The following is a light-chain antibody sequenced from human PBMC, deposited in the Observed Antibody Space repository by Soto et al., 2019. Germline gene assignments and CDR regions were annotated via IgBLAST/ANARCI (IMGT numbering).Light chain of an antibody. V-gene: IGLV2-8*01. CDR3: TSYAGSNNLV. Sequence: QSVLTQPPSASGSPGQSVTISCTGTSSDIGGYNYVSWYQQHPGKAPKLIIYEVSKRPSGVPDRFSGSKSGNTASLTVSGLQDEEEDDYYCTSYAGSNNLVFAGGTKVTVL. CDR1: SSDIGGYNY. CDR2: EVS. J-gene: IGLJ3*02.